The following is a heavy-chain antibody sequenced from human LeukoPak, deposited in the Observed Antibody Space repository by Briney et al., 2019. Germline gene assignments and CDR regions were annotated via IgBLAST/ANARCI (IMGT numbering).Heavy chain of an antibody. CDR3: AKLPGYCSGGTCQDAFDV. D-gene: IGHD2-15*01. CDR1: GFNFSSYA. J-gene: IGHJ3*01. V-gene: IGHV3-23*01. CDR2: ISGSGGST. Sequence: GGSLRLSCAASGFNFSSYAMSWVRQAPGKGLEWVSGISGSGGSTYYADSVKGRFTISRDNSKNTLYLQMNSLRAEDTALYYCAKLPGYCSGGTCQDAFDVWGQGTVVTVSS.